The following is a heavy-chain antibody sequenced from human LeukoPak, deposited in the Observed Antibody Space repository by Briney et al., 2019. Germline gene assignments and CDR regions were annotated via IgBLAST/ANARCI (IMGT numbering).Heavy chain of an antibody. Sequence: GGSLRLSRAASGFTFSSYAMSWVRQAPGKGLEWVSAISDSGGNTYYAASVKGRFTISRDNSKNTLYLQMNSLRAEDTAVYYCANKLSHGDLGYWGQGTLVTVSS. D-gene: IGHD4-17*01. J-gene: IGHJ4*02. CDR1: GFTFSSYA. V-gene: IGHV3-23*01. CDR2: ISDSGGNT. CDR3: ANKLSHGDLGY.